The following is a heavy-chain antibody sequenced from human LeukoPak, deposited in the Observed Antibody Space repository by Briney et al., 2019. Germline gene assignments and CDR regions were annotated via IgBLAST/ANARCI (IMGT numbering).Heavy chain of an antibody. V-gene: IGHV4-34*01. CDR1: GGSISSYY. Sequence: PSETLSLTCNVSGGSISSYYWSWIRQPPGKGLEWIGEINHSGSTNYNPSLKSRVTISVDTSKNQFSLKLSSVTAADTAVYYCARLRWWLRGAGLDYWGQGTLVTVSS. D-gene: IGHD5-12*01. CDR3: ARLRWWLRGAGLDY. J-gene: IGHJ4*02. CDR2: INHSGST.